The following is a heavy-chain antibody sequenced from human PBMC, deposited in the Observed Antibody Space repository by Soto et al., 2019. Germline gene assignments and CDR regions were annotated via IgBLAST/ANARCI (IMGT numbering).Heavy chain of an antibody. CDR2: INQSGST. Sequence: QVQLQQWGAGLLKPSETLSLTCAVYGGSFSGYYWSWIRQPPGKGLEWIGEINQSGSTNYNPSLKSRVTISVDTSKNQFSLTLSSVTAADTAVHYCARTYSSSWSPFEYWGQGTLVTVSS. D-gene: IGHD6-13*01. J-gene: IGHJ4*02. V-gene: IGHV4-34*01. CDR3: ARTYSSSWSPFEY. CDR1: GGSFSGYY.